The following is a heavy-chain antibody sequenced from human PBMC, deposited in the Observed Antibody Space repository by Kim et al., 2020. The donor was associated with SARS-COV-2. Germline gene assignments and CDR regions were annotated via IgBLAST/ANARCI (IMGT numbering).Heavy chain of an antibody. Sequence: GGSLRLSCAASGFTFSSYWMSWVRQAPGKGLEWVANIKQDGSEKYYVDSVKGRFTISRDNAKNSLYLQMNSLRAEDTAVYYCARDGSGAIAAAGWTPGDYFDYWGQGTLVTVSS. CDR1: GFTFSSYW. D-gene: IGHD6-13*01. CDR2: IKQDGSEK. CDR3: ARDGSGAIAAAGWTPGDYFDY. J-gene: IGHJ4*02. V-gene: IGHV3-7*01.